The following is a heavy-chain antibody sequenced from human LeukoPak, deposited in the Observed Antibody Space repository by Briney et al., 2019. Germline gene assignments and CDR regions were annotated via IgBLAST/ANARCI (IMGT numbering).Heavy chain of an antibody. CDR2: IKPDGSDK. CDR1: RFTFSNSW. D-gene: IGHD3/OR15-3a*01. J-gene: IGHJ4*02. CDR3: AREDWYHLDY. V-gene: IGHV3-7*03. Sequence: GGSLRLSCVVSRFTFSNSWVTWVRQAPGKGLEWVATIKPDGSDKYYVDSVKGRFTISRDNAKNSLYLQMNSLRIEDTAVYYCAREDWYHLDYWGQGTLVIVSS.